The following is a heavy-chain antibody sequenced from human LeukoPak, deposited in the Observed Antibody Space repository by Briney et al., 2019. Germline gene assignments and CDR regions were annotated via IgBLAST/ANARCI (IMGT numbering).Heavy chain of an antibody. D-gene: IGHD2-2*02. CDR2: ISWNSGNI. V-gene: IGHV3-9*01. Sequence: GGSLRLSCAASGFTFSSYSMNWVRQAPGKGLEWVSGISWNSGNIGYADSVKGRFTISRDNAKNSLYLQMNSLRAEDTALYYCAKDIYRLGGAPMGVHYWGQGTLVTVSS. J-gene: IGHJ4*02. CDR3: AKDIYRLGGAPMGVHY. CDR1: GFTFSSYS.